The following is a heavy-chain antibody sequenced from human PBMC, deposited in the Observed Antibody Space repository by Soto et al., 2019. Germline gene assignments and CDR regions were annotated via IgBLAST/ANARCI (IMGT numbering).Heavy chain of an antibody. CDR1: GFTFETSW. Sequence: PGGSLRLSCAASGFTFETSWMTWVRQAPGKGLEWVANIKQDGSEKYYVDSVKGRFTISRDNAKNSLYLQMNSLRVEDTAVYFCVRGRISSWGQGTLVTVSS. D-gene: IGHD2-15*01. J-gene: IGHJ4*02. CDR2: IKQDGSEK. V-gene: IGHV3-7*01. CDR3: VRGRISS.